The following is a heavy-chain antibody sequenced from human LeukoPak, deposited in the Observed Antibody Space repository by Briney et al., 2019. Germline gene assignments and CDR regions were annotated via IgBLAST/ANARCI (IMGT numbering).Heavy chain of an antibody. CDR1: GFTFSSYS. D-gene: IGHD2-15*01. V-gene: IGHV3-23*01. CDR3: AKAPVTTCSGAYCYPFDY. Sequence: GGSLRLSCAASGFTFSSYSMNWVRQAPGKGLEWVSAISVSGNTYHADSMKGRFTISRDSYKNTLYLQMNSLRAEDAAVYYCAKAPVTTCSGAYCYPFDYWGQGTLVTVSS. J-gene: IGHJ4*02. CDR2: ISVSGNT.